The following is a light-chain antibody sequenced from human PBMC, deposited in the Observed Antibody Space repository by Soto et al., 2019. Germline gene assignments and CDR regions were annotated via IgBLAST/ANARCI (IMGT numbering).Light chain of an antibody. CDR2: DAS. J-gene: IGKJ1*01. Sequence: DIRMTQSPSTLSAFVGDRVTITCRASQSISLSLAWYQQKPGKAPDLLISDASYLERGVPSRFSGSGSGTEFTLTISSLQPDDFSSYYCQQYNSYWTVGPGTKVEIK. V-gene: IGKV1-5*01. CDR1: QSISLS. CDR3: QQYNSYWT.